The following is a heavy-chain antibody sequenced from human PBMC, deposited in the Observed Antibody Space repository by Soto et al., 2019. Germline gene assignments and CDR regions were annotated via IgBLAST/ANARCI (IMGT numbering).Heavy chain of an antibody. CDR2: LIPLFGTT. D-gene: IGHD7-27*01. V-gene: IGHV1-69*06. CDR1: GGTFSGHA. J-gene: IGHJ4*02. CDR3: ARGPNWGYRFDS. Sequence: QVQLVQSGAEVKKPGSSVKVSYEASGGTFSGHAISWVRQAPGQGPEWMGGLIPLFGTTQHAQRFQGRLTITADKSTTTAYMELTSLRFEDTAIYYCARGPNWGYRFDSWGQGTLVTVSS.